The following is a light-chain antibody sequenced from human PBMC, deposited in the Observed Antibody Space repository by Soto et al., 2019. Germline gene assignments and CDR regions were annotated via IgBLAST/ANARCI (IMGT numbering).Light chain of an antibody. CDR3: QQYYSTPLT. CDR2: AAS. Sequence: AIQMTQSPSSLSAYVGDRVTITCRASQGIGNDLGWYQQRPGKAPKLLIYAASSLQSGVPDRFSGSGSGTDFTLTISSLQTEDVALYYCQQYYSTPLTFGGGTKVDI. V-gene: IGKV1-6*01. J-gene: IGKJ4*01. CDR1: QGIGND.